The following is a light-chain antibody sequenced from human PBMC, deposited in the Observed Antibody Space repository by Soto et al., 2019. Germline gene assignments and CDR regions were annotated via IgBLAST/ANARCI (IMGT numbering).Light chain of an antibody. J-gene: IGLJ1*01. CDR2: QVN. CDR3: SSFAGSYRPYV. V-gene: IGLV2-8*01. CDR1: SSDIGVYDF. Sequence: QSALTQPPSASGSPGQSVTISCTGTSSDIGVYDFVSWYQQHPGKVPKVIIYQVNKRPSGVPDRFSGSKSGNTASLTVSGLRPEDEADYFCSSFAGSYRPYVFGTGTKLTVL.